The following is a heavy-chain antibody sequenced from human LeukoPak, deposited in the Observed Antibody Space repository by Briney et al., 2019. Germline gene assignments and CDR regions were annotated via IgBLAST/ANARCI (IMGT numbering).Heavy chain of an antibody. CDR2: ISGSGGST. CDR1: GFTFSSYA. D-gene: IGHD1-20*01. CDR3: AKDANWNDVGGVFDY. V-gene: IGHV3-23*01. Sequence: GGSLRLSGAASGFTFSSYAMSWVRQAPGKGLEWVSAISGSGGSTYYADSVKGRFTISRDNSKNTLYLQMNSLRAEDTAVYYCAKDANWNDVGGVFDYWGQGTLVTVSS. J-gene: IGHJ4*02.